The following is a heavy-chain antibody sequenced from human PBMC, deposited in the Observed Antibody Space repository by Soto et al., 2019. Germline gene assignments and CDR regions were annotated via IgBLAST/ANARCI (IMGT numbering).Heavy chain of an antibody. CDR1: GFTFSSYW. D-gene: IGHD3-9*01. V-gene: IGHV3-74*01. Sequence: EVQLVESGGGLVQPGGSLRLSCAASGFTFSSYWMHWVRQAPGKGLVWVSRINEDGSSTSYADSVKGRFTISRDNAKNTMYLHMNMLRAEDTAVYYCAREWRYCDWYSKSRGALDILGEGTMVTVSS. CDR2: INEDGSST. CDR3: AREWRYCDWYSKSRGALDI. J-gene: IGHJ3*02.